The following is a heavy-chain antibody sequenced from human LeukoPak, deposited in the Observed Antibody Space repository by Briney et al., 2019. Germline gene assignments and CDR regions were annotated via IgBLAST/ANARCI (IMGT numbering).Heavy chain of an antibody. J-gene: IGHJ4*02. CDR1: GFTVSSNY. Sequence: QAGGSLRLSCAASGFTVSSNYMSWVRQAPGKGLEWVSVIYSGGSTYYADSVKGRFTISRDNSKNTLYLQMNSLRAEDTAVYYCARERAYCSSTSCYDEFYYFDYWGQGTLVTVSS. V-gene: IGHV3-53*01. D-gene: IGHD2-2*01. CDR3: ARERAYCSSTSCYDEFYYFDY. CDR2: IYSGGST.